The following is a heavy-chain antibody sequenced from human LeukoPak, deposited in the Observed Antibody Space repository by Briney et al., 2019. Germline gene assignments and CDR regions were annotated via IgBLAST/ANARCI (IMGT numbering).Heavy chain of an antibody. Sequence: GGSLRLSCAASGFTVSSNYMNWVRQAPGKGLEWVSVIYSGGSTHYADSVKGRFTISRDNSKNTLYLQMNSLRAEDTAVYYCARTSSGWLTDAFDIWGQGTMVTVSS. CDR1: GFTVSSNY. J-gene: IGHJ3*02. D-gene: IGHD6-19*01. V-gene: IGHV3-66*01. CDR2: IYSGGST. CDR3: ARTSSGWLTDAFDI.